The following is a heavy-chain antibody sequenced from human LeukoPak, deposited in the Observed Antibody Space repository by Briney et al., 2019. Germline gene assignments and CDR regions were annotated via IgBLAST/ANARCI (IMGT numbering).Heavy chain of an antibody. CDR3: ARAYYDYVWGSSYYFDY. CDR1: GGSTSSSSYY. J-gene: IGHJ4*02. V-gene: IGHV4-39*07. CDR2: IYYSGST. Sequence: SETLSLTCTVSGGSTSSSSYYWGWIRQPPGKGLEWIGSIYYSGSTYYNPSLKSRVTISVDTSKNQFSLKLSSVTAADTAVYYCARAYYDYVWGSSYYFDYWGQGTLVTVSS. D-gene: IGHD3-16*01.